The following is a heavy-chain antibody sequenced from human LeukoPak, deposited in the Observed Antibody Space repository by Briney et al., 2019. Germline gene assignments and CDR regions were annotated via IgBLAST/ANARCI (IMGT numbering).Heavy chain of an antibody. Sequence: AGGSLRLSCTTSGFTFGDYALSWVRQAPGKGLEWVVFTRSITYGGTTEYAASVKGRFTILREDSKSIAYLQMNSLRSEDTGMYFCTRDVSDGMDVWGQGTTVTVSS. V-gene: IGHV3-49*04. CDR1: GFTFGDYA. J-gene: IGHJ6*02. CDR2: TRSITYGGTT. CDR3: TRDVSDGMDV. D-gene: IGHD5/OR15-5a*01.